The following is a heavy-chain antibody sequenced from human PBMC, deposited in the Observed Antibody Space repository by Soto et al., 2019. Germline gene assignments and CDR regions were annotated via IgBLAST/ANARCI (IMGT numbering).Heavy chain of an antibody. D-gene: IGHD1-26*01. CDR2: VFYTGNT. CDR1: GGSVSSFH. V-gene: IGHV4-59*02. Sequence: SETLSLTCTVSGGSVSSFHWSWIRQSPGKGLEWIGYVFYTGNTKYNPALKRRVTISVDTSKKQFSLTLSSVSAADTGLYYCARSYSGTFYGYDIWGQGILVTVSS. J-gene: IGHJ4*02. CDR3: ARSYSGTFYGYDI.